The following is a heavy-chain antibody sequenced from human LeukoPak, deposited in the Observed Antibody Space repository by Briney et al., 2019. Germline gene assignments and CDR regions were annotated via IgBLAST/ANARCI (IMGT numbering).Heavy chain of an antibody. CDR3: AREAQQWLARFDY. D-gene: IGHD6-19*01. CDR2: IKQDGSEK. Sequence: PGGALRLSCAASGFTLSSYWMSWVRQAPGKGVEWVANIKQDGSEKYYVDSVKGRFTISRDNAKNSLYLQMNSLRAEDTAVYYCAREAQQWLARFDYWGQGTLVTVSS. J-gene: IGHJ4*02. CDR1: GFTLSSYW. V-gene: IGHV3-7*01.